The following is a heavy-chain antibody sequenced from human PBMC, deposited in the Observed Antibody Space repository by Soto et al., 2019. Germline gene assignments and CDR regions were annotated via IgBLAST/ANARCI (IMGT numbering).Heavy chain of an antibody. CDR1: GGTFSSYA. V-gene: IGHV1-69*13. CDR3: ARGHQDVTIFGVVIPCPVN. D-gene: IGHD3-3*01. J-gene: IGHJ4*02. Sequence: SVKVSCKASGGTFSSYAISWVRQAPGQGLEWMGGIIPIFGTANYAQKFQGRVTITADESTSTAYMELSSLRSEDTAVYYCARGHQDVTIFGVVIPCPVNWGQGTLVTVSS. CDR2: IIPIFGTA.